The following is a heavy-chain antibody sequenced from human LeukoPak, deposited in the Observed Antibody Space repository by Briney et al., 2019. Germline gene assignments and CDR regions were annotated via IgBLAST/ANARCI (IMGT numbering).Heavy chain of an antibody. J-gene: IGHJ3*02. V-gene: IGHV3-13*01. D-gene: IGHD6-13*01. Sequence: GGSLRLSCAASGFTFSSYDMHWVRQATGKGLEWVSAIGTAGDTYYPGSVKGRFTISRENAKNSLYLQMNSLRAGDTAVYYCARGGLHDISSSGPGAFDIWGQGTMVTVSS. CDR2: IGTAGDT. CDR1: GFTFSSYD. CDR3: ARGGLHDISSSGPGAFDI.